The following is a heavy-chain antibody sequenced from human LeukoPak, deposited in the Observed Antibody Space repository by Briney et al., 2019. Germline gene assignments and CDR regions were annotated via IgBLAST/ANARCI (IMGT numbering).Heavy chain of an antibody. CDR3: ARHDGSGLT. V-gene: IGHV5-51*01. Sequence: GESLKISCKGSGYSFTSSWIGWVRQMPGKGLEWMGVVYGGDSDTRYSPSFQGQVTLSADKSVNTAYLQWSSLKASNTAMYYCARHDGSGLTWGQGTLVAVSS. CDR1: GYSFTSSW. CDR2: VYGGDSDT. D-gene: IGHD6-19*01. J-gene: IGHJ5*02.